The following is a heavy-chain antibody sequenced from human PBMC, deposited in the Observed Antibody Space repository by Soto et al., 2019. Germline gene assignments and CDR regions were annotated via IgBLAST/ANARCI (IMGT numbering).Heavy chain of an antibody. J-gene: IGHJ5*02. CDR2: IIPIFGTA. V-gene: IGHV1-69*12. Sequence: QVQLVQSGAEVKKPGSSVKVSCKASGGTFSSYAISWVRQAPGQGLEWMGGIIPIFGTANYAQKFQGRVTITADESTSTAYMELSSRRSEDTAVYYCARDPRDPHDYGDYAWFDPWGQGTLVTVSS. CDR1: GGTFSSYA. CDR3: ARDPRDPHDYGDYAWFDP. D-gene: IGHD4-17*01.